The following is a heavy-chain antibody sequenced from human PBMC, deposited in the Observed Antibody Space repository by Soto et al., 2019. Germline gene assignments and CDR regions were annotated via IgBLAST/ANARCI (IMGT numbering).Heavy chain of an antibody. CDR2: IYSGGST. V-gene: IGHV3-66*01. D-gene: IGHD2-15*01. CDR1: GFTVSSNY. CDR3: ARAGGGTIDLRPQGVRFDFDI. Sequence: GGSLRLSCAASGFTVSSNYMSWVRQAPGKGLEWVSVIYSGGSTYYADSVKGRFTISRDNSKNTLYLQMNSLRAEDTAVYYCARAGGGTIDLRPQGVRFDFDIWGQGTMVTVSS. J-gene: IGHJ3*02.